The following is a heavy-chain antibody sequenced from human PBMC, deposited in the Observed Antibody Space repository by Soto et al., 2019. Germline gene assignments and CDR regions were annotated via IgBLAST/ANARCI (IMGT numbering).Heavy chain of an antibody. CDR3: AKDRCSGCRYYYYYGIDV. CDR2: ISYDGSNK. J-gene: IGHJ6*02. CDR1: GFTFSSYG. D-gene: IGHD6-19*01. Sequence: QVQLVESGGGVVQPGRSLRLSCAASGFTFSSYGMHWVRQAPGKGLEWVAVISYDGSNKYYADSVKGRFTISRDNSKNTLYLQMNSLRAEDTAVYYCAKDRCSGCRYYYYYGIDVWGQGTTVTGSS. V-gene: IGHV3-30*18.